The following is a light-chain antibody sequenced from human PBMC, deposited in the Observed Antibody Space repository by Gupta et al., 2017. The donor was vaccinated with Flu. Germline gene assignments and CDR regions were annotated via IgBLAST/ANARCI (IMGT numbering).Light chain of an antibody. CDR3: QQYGGSIT. CDR2: GAS. J-gene: IGKJ4*02. CDR1: QSVSSDY. Sequence: GERATLTCMASQSVSSDYLAWYQKKPGQAPRLLIYGASRRATGVPDRFSGSGSGTDFTLTISRLEPEDFAVYYCQQYGGSITFGGGTKVEIK. V-gene: IGKV3-20*01.